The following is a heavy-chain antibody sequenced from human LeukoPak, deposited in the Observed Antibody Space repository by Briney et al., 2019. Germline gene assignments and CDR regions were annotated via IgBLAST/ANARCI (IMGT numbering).Heavy chain of an antibody. V-gene: IGHV2-70*11. CDR3: ARTTHCGGDCYSFDY. J-gene: IGHJ4*02. CDR2: IEWDEDK. D-gene: IGHD2-21*02. CDR1: GFSLITSGMS. Sequence: SGPALVKPTQTLTLTCTFSGFSLITSGMSVSWSRQPPGKALEGLARIEWDEDKYYRTSLKTMLTISKDTSKNQVVLTITKMDPVDTATFYCARTTHCGGDCYSFDYWGQGTLVIVSS.